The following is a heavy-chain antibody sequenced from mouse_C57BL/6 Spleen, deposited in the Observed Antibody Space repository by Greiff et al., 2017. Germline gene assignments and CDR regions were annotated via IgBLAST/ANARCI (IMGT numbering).Heavy chain of an antibody. CDR3: AREVTTVVEDAMDY. Sequence: QVQLKQPGAELVRPGTSVKLSCKASGYTFTSYWMHWVKQRPGQGLEWIGVIDPSDSYTNYNQKFKGKATLTVDTSSSTAYMQLSSLTSEDSAVYYCAREVTTVVEDAMDYWGQGTSVTVSS. V-gene: IGHV1-59*01. J-gene: IGHJ4*01. CDR1: GYTFTSYW. D-gene: IGHD1-1*01. CDR2: IDPSDSYT.